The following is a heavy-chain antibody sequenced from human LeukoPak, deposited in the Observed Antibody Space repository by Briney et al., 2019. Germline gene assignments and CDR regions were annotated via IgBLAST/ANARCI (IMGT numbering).Heavy chain of an antibody. CDR2: ISSSSSYI. D-gene: IGHD6-19*01. J-gene: IGHJ4*02. Sequence: GGSLRLSCAASGFTFSSYSMNWVRQAPGKGLEWVSSISSSSSYIYYADSVKGRFTISRDNAKNSLYLQMNSLRAEDTAVYYCAKENPARIAVAGHIDYWGQGTLVTVSS. V-gene: IGHV3-21*01. CDR3: AKENPARIAVAGHIDY. CDR1: GFTFSSYS.